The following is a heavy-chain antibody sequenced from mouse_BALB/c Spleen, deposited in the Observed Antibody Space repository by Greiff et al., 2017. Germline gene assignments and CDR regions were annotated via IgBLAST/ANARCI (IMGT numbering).Heavy chain of an antibody. J-gene: IGHJ4*01. CDR3: ARQRGYDDAMDY. Sequence: EVQLVESGGDLVKPGGSLKLSCAASGFTFSSYGMSWVRQTPDKRLEWVATISSGGSYTYYPDSVKGRFTISRDNAKNTLYLQMSSLKSEDTAMYYCARQRGYDDAMDYWGQGTSVTVSS. CDR1: GFTFSSYG. V-gene: IGHV5-6*01. D-gene: IGHD2-2*01. CDR2: ISSGGSYT.